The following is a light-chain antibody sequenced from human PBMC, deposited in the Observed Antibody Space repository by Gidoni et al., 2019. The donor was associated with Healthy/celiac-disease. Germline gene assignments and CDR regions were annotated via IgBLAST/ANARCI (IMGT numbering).Light chain of an antibody. CDR2: LGS. CDR1: QSLLHSNGYNY. J-gene: IGKJ1*01. Sequence: DIVMTQSPLSLPVTPGEPASISCRSSQSLLHSNGYNYLDWYLQKPGQSPQLLIYLGSNRASGVPDRFSGSGSGTEFTLKISRVEAEDVGVYYCMQALQTPWTFXQXTKVEIK. V-gene: IGKV2-28*01. CDR3: MQALQTPWT.